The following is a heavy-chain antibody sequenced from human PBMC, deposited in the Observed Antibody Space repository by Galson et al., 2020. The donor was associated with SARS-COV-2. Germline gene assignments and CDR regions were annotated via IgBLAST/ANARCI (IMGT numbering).Heavy chain of an antibody. CDR3: ATAPAITGTPPHWLYYYGMDV. CDR2: FDPEDGET. D-gene: IGHD1-20*01. Sequence: ASVKVSCKVSGYTLTELSMHWVRQAPGKGLEWMGGFDPEDGETIYAQKFQGRVTMTEDTSTDTAYMELSSLRSDDTAMYYCATAPAITGTPPHWLYYYGMDVWGQGTTVTVSS. J-gene: IGHJ6*02. CDR1: GYTLTELS. V-gene: IGHV1-24*01.